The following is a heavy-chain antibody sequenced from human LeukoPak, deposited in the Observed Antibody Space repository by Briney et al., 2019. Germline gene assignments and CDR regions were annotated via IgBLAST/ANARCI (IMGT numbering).Heavy chain of an antibody. V-gene: IGHV3-30*18. CDR2: ISYDGSNI. D-gene: IGHD4-17*01. CDR1: GXAFSNYV. Sequence: GRSLRLSCAASGXAFSNYVMHWVRQAPGKGLEWVAVISYDGSNIYYADSVKGRFTISRDNSKNTLYLQMNSLSAEDTAVYYCAKDGPTVTIFGHFDYWGHGTLVTVSS. J-gene: IGHJ4*01. CDR3: AKDGPTVTIFGHFDY.